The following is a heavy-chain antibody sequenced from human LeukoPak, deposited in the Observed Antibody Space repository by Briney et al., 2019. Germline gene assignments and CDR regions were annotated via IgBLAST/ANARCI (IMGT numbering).Heavy chain of an antibody. J-gene: IGHJ4*02. D-gene: IGHD6-19*01. CDR2: VRSNGGST. CDR3: VKGGDSGWYYFDY. CDR1: GFTFSNYA. Sequence: GGCLRLSCSASGFTFSNYAMSWVRQAPGKGLQYVSAVRSNGGSTYYADSVKGRFTISRDNSKNTLYLQMSSLRAEDMAVYYCVKGGDSGWYYFDYWGQGTVLSVSS. V-gene: IGHV3-64D*09.